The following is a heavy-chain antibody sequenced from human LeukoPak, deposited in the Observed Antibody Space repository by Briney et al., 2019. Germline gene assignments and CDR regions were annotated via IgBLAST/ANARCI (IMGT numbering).Heavy chain of an antibody. Sequence: PSETLSLTCTVSGGSISSYYWSWIWQPPGKGLEWIGYIYYSGSTNYNPSLKSRVTISVDTSKNQFSLKLSSVTAADTAVYYCARGGLPRVSAFDIWGQGTMVTVSS. J-gene: IGHJ3*02. CDR3: ARGGLPRVSAFDI. CDR1: GGSISSYY. CDR2: IYYSGST. V-gene: IGHV4-59*12.